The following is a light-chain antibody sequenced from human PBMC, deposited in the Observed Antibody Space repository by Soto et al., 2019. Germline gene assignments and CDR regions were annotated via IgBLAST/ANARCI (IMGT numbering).Light chain of an antibody. CDR2: AAS. CDR1: QSISSY. V-gene: IGKV1-39*01. CDR3: QQNYRTPYT. Sequence: DIQMTQSPSSLSASVGDRVTITCRASQSISSYLNWYQQKPGKAPTLLIYAASSLQSGVPSRFSGSGSGTDFTLTISSPEPEDFATYYWQQNYRTPYTFGQGTKLEIK. J-gene: IGKJ2*01.